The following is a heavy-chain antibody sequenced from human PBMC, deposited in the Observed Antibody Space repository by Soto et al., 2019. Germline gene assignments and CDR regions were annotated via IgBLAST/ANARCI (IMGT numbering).Heavy chain of an antibody. D-gene: IGHD4-17*01. CDR3: ARGLLPLTVTVAFDI. J-gene: IGHJ3*02. V-gene: IGHV3-53*01. CDR1: GFTVSSNY. CDR2: IYSGGST. Sequence: EVQLVESGGGLIQPGGSLRLSCAASGFTVSSNYMSWVRQAPGKGLEWVSVIYSGGSTYYADSVKGRFTISRDNSKNTLYLEINSLRTEDTAVYYCARGLLPLTVTVAFDIWGQGTMVTVSS.